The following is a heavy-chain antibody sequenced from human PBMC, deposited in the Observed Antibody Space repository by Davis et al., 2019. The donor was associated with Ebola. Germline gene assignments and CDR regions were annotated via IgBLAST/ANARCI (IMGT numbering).Heavy chain of an antibody. D-gene: IGHD2-2*01. J-gene: IGHJ4*02. CDR3: AREGKYRDESRTFDY. V-gene: IGHV3-74*01. CDR1: GFTFSHYW. Sequence: HTGGSLRLSCVGSGFTFSHYWMHWVRQAPGRGLVWVARVTGDGNTFYAHSVKDRVTISRDNSKNTLYLQMNSLRAEDTAVYYCAREGKYRDESRTFDYWGQGTLVTVSS. CDR2: VTGDGNT.